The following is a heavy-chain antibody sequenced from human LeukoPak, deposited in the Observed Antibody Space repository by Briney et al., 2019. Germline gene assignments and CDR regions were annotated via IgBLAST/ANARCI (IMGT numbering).Heavy chain of an antibody. CDR3: AREGIRDFWSGYYPPYYYYYMDV. CDR1: AFTFSSYS. D-gene: IGHD3-3*01. Sequence: GGFVSLSCAASAFTFSSYSMKWVRQAPGKGREWVSSITSDSRYIVYANEVKGRLNITRDNAKSSLYMQMNSLRAEDTAVYYCAREGIRDFWSGYYPPYYYYYMDVWGKGTTVTVSS. J-gene: IGHJ6*03. CDR2: ITSDSRYI. V-gene: IGHV3-21*01.